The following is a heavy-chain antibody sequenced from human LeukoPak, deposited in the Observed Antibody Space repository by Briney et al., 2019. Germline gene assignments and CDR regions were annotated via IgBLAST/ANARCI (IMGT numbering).Heavy chain of an antibody. CDR2: IYYSGST. CDR1: GGSISSYY. V-gene: IGHV4-59*01. J-gene: IGHJ5*02. D-gene: IGHD4-17*01. CDR3: AREWTDYGDVA. Sequence: SETLSLTCTVSGGSISSYYWSWIRQPPGKGLEWIGYIYYSGSTNYNPSLKSRVTISVDTSKNQFSLKLSSVTAADTAVYYCAREWTDYGDVAWGQGTLVTVSS.